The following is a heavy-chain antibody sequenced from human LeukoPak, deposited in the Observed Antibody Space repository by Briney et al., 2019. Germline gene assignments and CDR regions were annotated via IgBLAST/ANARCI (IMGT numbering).Heavy chain of an antibody. J-gene: IGHJ4*02. D-gene: IGHD3-22*01. Sequence: GGSLRLSCAASGLTFSTSPMNWVRQAPGKGLEWVSTSGTTGDTYYADSVKGRFTISRDNSKNTLYLQMTSLRAEDAALYYCATKTPGNYPYDYWGQGTLVIVSP. V-gene: IGHV3-23*01. CDR2: TSGTTGDT. CDR3: ATKTPGNYPYDY. CDR1: GLTFSTSP.